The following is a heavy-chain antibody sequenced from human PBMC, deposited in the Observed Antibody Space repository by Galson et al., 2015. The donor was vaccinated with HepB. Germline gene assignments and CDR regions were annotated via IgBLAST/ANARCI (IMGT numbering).Heavy chain of an antibody. V-gene: IGHV3-21*01. CDR1: GFTFSSYS. CDR3: ARGAYYDFWSGYSYYYYYMDV. J-gene: IGHJ6*03. Sequence: SLRLSCAASGFTFSSYSMNWVRQAPGKGLEWVSSISSSSSYIYYADSVKGRFTISRDNAKNSLYLQMNSLRAEDTAVYYCARGAYYDFWSGYSYYYYYMDVWGKGTTVTVSS. CDR2: ISSSSSYI. D-gene: IGHD3-3*01.